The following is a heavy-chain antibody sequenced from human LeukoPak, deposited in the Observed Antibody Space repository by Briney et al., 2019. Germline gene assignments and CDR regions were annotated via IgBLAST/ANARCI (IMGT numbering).Heavy chain of an antibody. CDR1: GGSISSSSYY. D-gene: IGHD2-8*01. J-gene: IGHJ5*02. V-gene: IGHV4-39*07. Sequence: SETLSLTCTVSGGSISSSSYYWGWIRQPPGKGLEWIGSIYYSGSTYYHPSLKSRVTISVDTSKNQFSLKLSSVTAADTAVYYCARGSWDVLMEYAILNWFDPWGQGTLVTVSS. CDR3: ARGSWDVLMEYAILNWFDP. CDR2: IYYSGST.